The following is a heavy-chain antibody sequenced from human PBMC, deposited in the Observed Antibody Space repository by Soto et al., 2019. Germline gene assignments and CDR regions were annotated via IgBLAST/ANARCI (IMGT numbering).Heavy chain of an antibody. J-gene: IGHJ4*02. CDR3: AKGRGDYGGGFDY. V-gene: IGHV3-23*01. CDR2: ISGSGGST. D-gene: IGHD4-17*01. CDR1: GFTFSSYA. Sequence: GGSLRLSCAASGFTFSSYAISWVRQAPGKGLEWVSAISGSGGSTYYADSVKGRFTISRDNSKNTLYLQMNSLRAEDTAVYYCAKGRGDYGGGFDYWGQGTLVTVSS.